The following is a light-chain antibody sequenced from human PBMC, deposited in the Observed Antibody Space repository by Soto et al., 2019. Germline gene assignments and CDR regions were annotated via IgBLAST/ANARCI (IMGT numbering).Light chain of an antibody. CDR3: QTWVTGTWV. V-gene: IGLV4-69*01. CDR1: SGHSSYA. CDR2: VNNDGSH. J-gene: IGLJ3*02. Sequence: QPVLTQSPSASASLGASVKLTCTLSSGHSSYAITWHQQRPEKGPRFLMNVNNDGSHNKGDGIPDRFSGSSFGAERYLSISSLHSEDEADYYCQTWVTGTWVFGGGTKVTVL.